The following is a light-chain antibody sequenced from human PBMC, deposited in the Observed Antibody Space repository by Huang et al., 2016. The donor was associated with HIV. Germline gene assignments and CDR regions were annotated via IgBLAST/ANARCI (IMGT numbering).Light chain of an antibody. V-gene: IGKV2-28*01. J-gene: IGKJ4*01. CDR2: LGS. CDR1: QSLLYSNGYNY. CDR3: MQALQTPLT. Sequence: DIVMTQSPLSLPVIPGEPASISCRSSQSLLYSNGYNYLDWYVQKPGQSPQLLLYLGSYRASGVPDRFSGSGSGTEFTLKISRVEADDVGVYYCMQALQTPLTFGGGTKVEIK.